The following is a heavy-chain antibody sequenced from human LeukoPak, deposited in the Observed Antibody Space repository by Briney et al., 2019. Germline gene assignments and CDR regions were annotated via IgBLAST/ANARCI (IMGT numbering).Heavy chain of an antibody. Sequence: ASVKVSCKASGGTFSIYAISWVRQAPGQGLEWMGGIIPIFGTANYAQKFQGRVTITADESTSTAYMELSSLRSEDTAVYYCARRSRSRDGYNVLGFDYWGQGTLVTVSS. CDR3: ARRSRSRDGYNVLGFDY. V-gene: IGHV1-69*13. D-gene: IGHD5-24*01. J-gene: IGHJ4*02. CDR2: IIPIFGTA. CDR1: GGTFSIYA.